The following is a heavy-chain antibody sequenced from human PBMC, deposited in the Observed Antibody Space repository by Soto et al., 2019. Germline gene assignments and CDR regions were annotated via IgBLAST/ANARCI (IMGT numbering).Heavy chain of an antibody. CDR3: ARDVGVTARFDP. J-gene: IGHJ5*02. V-gene: IGHV4-31*03. D-gene: IGHD2-21*02. CDR2: IYHTGNT. Sequence: QVQLQESGPGLVKPSQTLSLTCNVSGGSISTSGHFWSWIRQRPGKGLEWIGYIYHTGNTYYNPSLESRVTMLVDTSRNQFSLMLTSVTAADTAVYFCARDVGVTARFDPWGQGTLVTVSS. CDR1: GGSISTSGHF.